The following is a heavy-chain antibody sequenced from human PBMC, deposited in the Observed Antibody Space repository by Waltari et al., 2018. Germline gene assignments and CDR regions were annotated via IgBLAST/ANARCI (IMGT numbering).Heavy chain of an antibody. V-gene: IGHV1-3*01. J-gene: IGHJ5*02. D-gene: IGHD3-9*01. CDR2: INSGNGKT. CDR3: ARGEGGILLRFFDLTNWFDP. Sequence: QVQLVQSGAEVKKPGASMKVSCKASGYTFTNYAIHWLRQAPGQRLECMGWINSGNGKTKYSPKFQGIGTLTRYTSASTAYMELSSLRSEDTAVYFCARGEGGILLRFFDLTNWFDPWGQGTLVTVSS. CDR1: GYTFTNYA.